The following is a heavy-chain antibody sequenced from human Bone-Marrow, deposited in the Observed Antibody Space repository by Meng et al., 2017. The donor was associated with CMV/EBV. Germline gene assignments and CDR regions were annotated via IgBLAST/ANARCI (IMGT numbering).Heavy chain of an antibody. V-gene: IGHV3-23*01. CDR2: ISGSGGST. CDR1: RFTFSSYA. J-gene: IGHJ4*02. D-gene: IGHD3-10*01. CDR3: AKGSGYYYGSGSYLDY. Sequence: GESLKISCAASRFTFSSYAMSWVRQAPGKGLEWVSAISGSGGSTYYADSVKGRFTISRDNSKNTLYLQMNSLRAEDTAVYYCAKGSGYYYGSGSYLDYWGQGTLVTVSS.